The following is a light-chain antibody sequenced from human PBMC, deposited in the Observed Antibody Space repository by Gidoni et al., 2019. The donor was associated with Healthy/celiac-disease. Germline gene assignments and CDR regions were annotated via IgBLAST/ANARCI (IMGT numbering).Light chain of an antibody. CDR1: SSDVGSYNL. Sequence: QSALTQPASVSGSPGQSITISRTGPSSDVGSYNLVSWYQQHPGKAPKLMIYEVSKRPSGVSNRFSGSKSGNTASLTISGLQAEDEADYYCCSYAGSSTYVFGTGTKVTVL. V-gene: IGLV2-23*02. J-gene: IGLJ1*01. CDR2: EVS. CDR3: CSYAGSSTYV.